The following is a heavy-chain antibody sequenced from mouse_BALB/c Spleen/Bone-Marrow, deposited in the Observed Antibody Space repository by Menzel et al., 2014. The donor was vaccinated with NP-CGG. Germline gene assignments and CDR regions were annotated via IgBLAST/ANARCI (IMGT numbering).Heavy chain of an antibody. CDR2: INPYNDGT. Sequence: EVQLQQSGPELVKPGAPVKMSCKASGYTFTSYVMHWVKQKPGQGLEWIGYINPYNDGTKYNEKFKGKATLTSDKSSSTAYMELSSLTSEDSAVYYCASPRQLGLPYYFDYWGQGTTLTVSS. V-gene: IGHV1-14*01. J-gene: IGHJ2*01. CDR3: ASPRQLGLPYYFDY. CDR1: GYTFTSYV. D-gene: IGHD3-2*01.